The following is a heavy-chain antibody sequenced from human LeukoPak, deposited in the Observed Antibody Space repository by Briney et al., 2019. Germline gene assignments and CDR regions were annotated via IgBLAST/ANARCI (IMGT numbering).Heavy chain of an antibody. J-gene: IGHJ4*02. CDR2: ISGSGGST. Sequence: GGSLRLSCAASGFTFSSYGMSWVRQAPGRGLEWVSGISGSGGSTYYADSVKGRFTISRDNAKNSLYLQMNSLRAEDTAVYYCARAIDGYTYFDYWGQGTLVTVSS. CDR3: ARAIDGYTYFDY. CDR1: GFTFSSYG. V-gene: IGHV3-23*01. D-gene: IGHD5-24*01.